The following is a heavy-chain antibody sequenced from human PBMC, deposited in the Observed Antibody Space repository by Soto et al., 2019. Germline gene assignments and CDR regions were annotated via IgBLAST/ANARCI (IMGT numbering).Heavy chain of an antibody. Sequence: PGGSLRLSCVASGFTFSSYNMNWVRQAPGKGLEWVSYISDSSSTIHYADSVKGRFTISRDNAKNSLYLQMNSLRAEDTAVYYCARDDYPYYDDSSGYHFDYWGQGALVTVSS. V-gene: IGHV3-48*01. J-gene: IGHJ4*02. CDR3: ARDDYPYYDDSSGYHFDY. CDR2: ISDSSSTI. D-gene: IGHD3-22*01. CDR1: GFTFSSYN.